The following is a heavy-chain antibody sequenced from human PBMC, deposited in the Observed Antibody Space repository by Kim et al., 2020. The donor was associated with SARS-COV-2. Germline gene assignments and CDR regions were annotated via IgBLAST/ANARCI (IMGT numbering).Heavy chain of an antibody. CDR1: GFTFRNSA. CDR3: AKISGYYFDS. D-gene: IGHD3-3*02. J-gene: IGHJ4*02. V-gene: IGHV3-23*03. Sequence: GGSLRLSCAASGFTFRNSAMSWVRQAPGTGLEWVSLVYSDGSRTYYADSVKGRFTISRDNSRSMLYLQMNSLRAEDTAVYYCAKISGYYFDSWGQGTLVTVSS. CDR2: VYSDGSRT.